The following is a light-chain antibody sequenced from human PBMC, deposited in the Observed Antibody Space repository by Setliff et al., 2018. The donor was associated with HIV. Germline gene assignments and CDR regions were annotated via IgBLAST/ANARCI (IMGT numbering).Light chain of an antibody. J-gene: IGLJ1*01. CDR2: DNN. CDR3: HSYDGRLDGLHV. Sequence: QSALPQPPSVSGAPGQRVTISCTGGSSDIGAGYDVHWYQHLPGAAPKLVIFDNNNRPSGVPDRFSGSKSGTSASLAITGLQAEDEADYYCHSYDGRLDGLHVFGTGTKVTVL. CDR1: SSDIGAGYD. V-gene: IGLV1-40*01.